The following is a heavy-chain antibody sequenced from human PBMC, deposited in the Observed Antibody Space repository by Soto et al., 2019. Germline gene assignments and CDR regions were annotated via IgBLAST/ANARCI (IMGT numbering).Heavy chain of an antibody. CDR3: VKGSFSNGRFSRFDY. D-gene: IGHD2-8*01. CDR2: ISGSGDNT. J-gene: IGHJ4*02. CDR1: GFTFRSYA. Sequence: EVRLLESGGGLLQPGGSQTLSCAASGFTFRSYAMTWVRQAPGKGLEWVSLISGSGDNTYYADSVKGRFTMSRDNSKDTLFLQMNSLTAEDTALYYCVKGSFSNGRFSRFDYWGQGILVTVSS. V-gene: IGHV3-23*01.